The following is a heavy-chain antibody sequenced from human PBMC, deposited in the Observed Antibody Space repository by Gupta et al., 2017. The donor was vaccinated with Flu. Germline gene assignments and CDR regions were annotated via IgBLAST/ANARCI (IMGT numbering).Heavy chain of an antibody. CDR3: ARNLATTDAFNI. V-gene: IGHV7-4-1*02. J-gene: IGHJ3*02. Sequence: FTSYGINWVRQAPGPGLEWMGWINTNTGNPTYAQGFTGRFVVSLDTSVSTAYLQISSLKAEDTAVYYCARNLATTDAFNIWGQGTMVTVSS. CDR1: FTSYG. D-gene: IGHD1-1*01. CDR2: INTNTGNP.